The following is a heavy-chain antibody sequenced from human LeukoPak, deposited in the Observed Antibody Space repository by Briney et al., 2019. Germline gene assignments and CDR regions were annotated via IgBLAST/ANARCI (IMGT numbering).Heavy chain of an antibody. CDR1: GHTFTGYY. D-gene: IGHD6-13*01. J-gene: IGHJ4*02. V-gene: IGHV1-2*02. CDR3: ARDSIAVVGLTFDY. CDR2: INPNSGDT. Sequence: ASVKVSCKASGHTFTGYYIHWVRQAPGQGLEWMGWINPNSGDTKYAQKFQGRVTMTRDTSISTAYMELNSLRSDDTAVYYCARDSIAVVGLTFDYWGQGTLVTVSS.